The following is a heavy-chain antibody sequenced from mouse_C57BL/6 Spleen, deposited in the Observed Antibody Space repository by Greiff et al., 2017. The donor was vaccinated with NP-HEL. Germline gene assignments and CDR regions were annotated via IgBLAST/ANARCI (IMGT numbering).Heavy chain of an antibody. CDR3: ANYYGSSYVFAY. D-gene: IGHD1-1*01. Sequence: DVKLVESGGDLVKPGGSLKLSCAASGFTFSSYGMSWVRQTPDKRLEWVATISSGGSYTYYPDSVKGRFTISRDNPKNTLYLQMSSLKSEDTAMYYCANYYGSSYVFAYWGQGTLVTVSA. CDR1: GFTFSSYG. J-gene: IGHJ3*01. CDR2: ISSGGSYT. V-gene: IGHV5-6*02.